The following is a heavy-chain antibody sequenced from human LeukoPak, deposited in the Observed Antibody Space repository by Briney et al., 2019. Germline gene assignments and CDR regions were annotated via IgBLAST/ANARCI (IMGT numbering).Heavy chain of an antibody. CDR3: AKDPHYDSSGYSFDP. Sequence: PGGSLRLSCAASGFTFSNYAMSWVRQAPGKGLEWVSGIRGSGGSTDYADSVKGRFTISRDNFKNTLYLQMNSLRAEDTAVYYCAKDPHYDSSGYSFDPWGQGTLVTASS. J-gene: IGHJ5*02. D-gene: IGHD3-22*01. CDR2: IRGSGGST. V-gene: IGHV3-23*01. CDR1: GFTFSNYA.